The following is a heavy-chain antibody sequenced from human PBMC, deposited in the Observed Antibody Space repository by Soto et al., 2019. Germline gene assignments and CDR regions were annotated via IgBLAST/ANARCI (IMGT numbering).Heavy chain of an antibody. CDR1: GFTFSSYS. V-gene: IGHV3-21*01. J-gene: IGHJ4*02. Sequence: PGGSLRLSCAASGFTFSSYSMNWVRQAPGKGLEWVSSISSSSSYIYYADSVKGRFTISRDNAKNSLYLQMNSLRAEDTAVYYCARDDPNYYDSSGYPDYWGQGTLVTVSS. CDR2: ISSSSSYI. D-gene: IGHD3-22*01. CDR3: ARDDPNYYDSSGYPDY.